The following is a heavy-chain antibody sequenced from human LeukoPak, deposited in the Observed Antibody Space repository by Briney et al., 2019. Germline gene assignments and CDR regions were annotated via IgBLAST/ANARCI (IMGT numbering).Heavy chain of an antibody. CDR1: GYTFTGYY. CDR3: ARFMITFGGVIDP. J-gene: IGHJ3*01. CDR2: INPNRGGT. V-gene: IGHV1-2*02. D-gene: IGHD3-16*02. Sequence: EASVKVSCKASGYTFTGYYMHWVRQAPGQGLEWMGWINPNRGGTNYAQKFQGRVTMTRDTSISTAYMELSRLRSDDTAVYYCARFMITFGGVIDPWGQGTIVTVSS.